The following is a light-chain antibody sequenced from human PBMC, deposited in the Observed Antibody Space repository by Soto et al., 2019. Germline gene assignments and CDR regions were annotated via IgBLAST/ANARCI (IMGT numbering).Light chain of an antibody. Sequence: EIVMTQSPATLSVSPGERATLSCRASQSVSSNLAWYQQKPGQAPRLLIFGASTRATGIPARFSGSGSGTEFTLTINSLQSEDFAVYYCKHYNKRPLTFGGGTKVEIK. V-gene: IGKV3-15*01. CDR3: KHYNKRPLT. J-gene: IGKJ4*01. CDR2: GAS. CDR1: QSVSSN.